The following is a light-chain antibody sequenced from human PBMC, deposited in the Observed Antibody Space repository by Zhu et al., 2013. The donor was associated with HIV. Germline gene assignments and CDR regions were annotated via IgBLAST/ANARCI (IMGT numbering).Light chain of an antibody. Sequence: EIVMTQSPATLSVSPGERATLSCRASQSVGSNLAWYQQKPGQAPRLLIYDASTRATGVPARFSGSGSGTEFTLTINSLQSEDFAVYYCQQYNNWPRTFGQGTKVEIK. CDR2: DAS. CDR1: QSVGSN. J-gene: IGKJ1*01. V-gene: IGKV3-15*01. CDR3: QQYNNWPRT.